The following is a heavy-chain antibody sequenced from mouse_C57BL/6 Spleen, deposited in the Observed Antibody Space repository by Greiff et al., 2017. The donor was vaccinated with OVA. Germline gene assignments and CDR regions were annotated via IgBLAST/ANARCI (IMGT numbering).Heavy chain of an antibody. D-gene: IGHD3-2*02. Sequence: QVQLQQPGAELVRPGSSVKLSCKASGYTFTSYWMHWVKQRPIPGLEWIGNIDPSDSETHYNQKFKDKATLTVDKSSSTDYMQLISQTSEDYAVYYGARGQLRLRYAMDYWGQGTSVTVSS. CDR1: GYTFTSYW. CDR2: IDPSDSET. J-gene: IGHJ4*01. V-gene: IGHV1-52*01. CDR3: ARGQLRLRYAMDY.